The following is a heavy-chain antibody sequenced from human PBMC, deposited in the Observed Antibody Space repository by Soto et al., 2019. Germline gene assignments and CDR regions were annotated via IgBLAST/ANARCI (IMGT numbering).Heavy chain of an antibody. CDR1: GFTFSGSA. CDR2: IRSKANNYAT. CDR3: TRGYGDYVRDY. V-gene: IGHV3-73*01. Sequence: EVQLLESVGGLVQPGESLKLSCAVSGFTFSGSAMHWVRQASGKGLEWVGRIRSKANNYATAYAASVKGRFTISRDDSKNTAYLQMNSLKSEDTAVYYCTRGYGDYVRDYWGQGTLVTVSS. J-gene: IGHJ4*02. D-gene: IGHD4-17*01.